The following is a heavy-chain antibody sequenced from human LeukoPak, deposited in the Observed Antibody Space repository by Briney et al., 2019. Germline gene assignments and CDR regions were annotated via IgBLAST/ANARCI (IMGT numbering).Heavy chain of an antibody. D-gene: IGHD2-2*01. CDR2: IYYSGST. Sequence: SQTLSLTCTVSGGSISSGGYYWSWIRQHPGKGLEWIGYIYYSGSTYYNPSLKSRVTISVDTSKNQFSLKLSSLTAADTAVYYCASGVGDYYYYYYMDVWGKGTTVTVSS. CDR3: ASGVGDYYYYYYMDV. V-gene: IGHV4-31*03. CDR1: GGSISSGGYY. J-gene: IGHJ6*03.